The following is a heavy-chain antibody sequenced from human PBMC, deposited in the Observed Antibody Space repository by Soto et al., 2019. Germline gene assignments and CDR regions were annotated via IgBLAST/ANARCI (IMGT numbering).Heavy chain of an antibody. Sequence: EVQLVESGGGLVQPGGSLRLSCAASGFTFSSYSMNWVRQAPGKGLEWVSYISSSRSTIYYADSVKGRLTISRDNAKNSLYLQVNSLRYRDTAVYYCAREGWRLSWFDPWGQGTLVTVSS. V-gene: IGHV3-48*02. CDR2: ISSSRSTI. D-gene: IGHD3-3*01. J-gene: IGHJ5*02. CDR3: AREGWRLSWFDP. CDR1: GFTFSSYS.